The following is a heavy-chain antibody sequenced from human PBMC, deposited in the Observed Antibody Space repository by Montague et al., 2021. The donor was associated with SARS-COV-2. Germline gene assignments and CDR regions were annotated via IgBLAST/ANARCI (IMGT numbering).Heavy chain of an antibody. D-gene: IGHD3-10*01. CDR1: GFTVSSNY. Sequence: SLRLTCEASGFTVSSNYMSWVRQAPGKGLEWVSAIYSGGSTYYAXSVXGRFTISRDNSKNTLYLQMNSLRAEDTAVYYCARDQRRYGSGSYYGPHYYYYGMDVWGQGTTVTVSS. CDR3: ARDQRRYGSGSYYGPHYYYYGMDV. V-gene: IGHV3-66*02. J-gene: IGHJ6*02. CDR2: IYSGGST.